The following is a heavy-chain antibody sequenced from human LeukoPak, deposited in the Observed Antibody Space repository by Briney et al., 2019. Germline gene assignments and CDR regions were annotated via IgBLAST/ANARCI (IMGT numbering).Heavy chain of an antibody. D-gene: IGHD2-15*01. J-gene: IGHJ4*02. CDR1: GGSISSYY. CDR3: ARTKDYCSGGSCYGFDY. CDR2: IYTSGST. Sequence: SETLSLTCTVSGGSISSYYWSWIRQPAGKGLEWIGRIYTSGSTNYNPSLKSRVTISVDTSKNQFSLKLSSVTAADTAVYYCARTKDYCSGGSCYGFDYWGQGTLVTVSS. V-gene: IGHV4-4*07.